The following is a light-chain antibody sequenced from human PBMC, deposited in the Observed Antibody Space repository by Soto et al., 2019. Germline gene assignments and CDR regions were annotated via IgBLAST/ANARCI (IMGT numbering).Light chain of an antibody. CDR1: TSNIGTNA. CDR3: ATWHDSFYV. CDR2: TNN. Sequence: QSVLTQPPSASGTPGQRVTVSCSGSTSNIGTNAVNWFQHLPGTAPKLLIYTNNQRPSGVPDRFSGSKSGTSASLAISGLQSEDEADYYCATWHDSFYVFGTGTKVTV. V-gene: IGLV1-44*01. J-gene: IGLJ1*01.